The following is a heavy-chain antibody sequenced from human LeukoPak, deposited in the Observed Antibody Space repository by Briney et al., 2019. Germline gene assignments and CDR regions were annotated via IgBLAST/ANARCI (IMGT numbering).Heavy chain of an antibody. V-gene: IGHV3-21*01. CDR1: GFTFSSYS. Sequence: PGGSLRLSCAAPGFTFSSYSMNWVRQAPGKGLEWVSSISSSSSYIYYADSVKGRFTISRDNAKNSLYLQMNSLRAEDTAVYYCARGGIQLWLLGYWGQGTLVAVSS. J-gene: IGHJ4*02. D-gene: IGHD5-18*01. CDR2: ISSSSSYI. CDR3: ARGGIQLWLLGY.